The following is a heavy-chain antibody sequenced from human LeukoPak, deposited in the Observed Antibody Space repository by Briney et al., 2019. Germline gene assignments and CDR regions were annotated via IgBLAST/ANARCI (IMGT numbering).Heavy chain of an antibody. CDR3: ARVIPDYYDSSGYPLFFDY. Sequence: ASVKVSCKASGYTFSNYGISWVRQAPGQGLEWLGWISAYNGNTHYAQKLQGRVTLTTDTSTSTAYMEVRSLRSDDTAVYFCARVIPDYYDSSGYPLFFDYWGQGTLATVSS. J-gene: IGHJ4*02. D-gene: IGHD3-22*01. CDR2: ISAYNGNT. V-gene: IGHV1-18*01. CDR1: GYTFSNYG.